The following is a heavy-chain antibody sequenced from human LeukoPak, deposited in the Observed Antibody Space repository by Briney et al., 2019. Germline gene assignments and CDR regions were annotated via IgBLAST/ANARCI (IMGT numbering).Heavy chain of an antibody. CDR2: ISSSGSTI. J-gene: IGHJ4*02. D-gene: IGHD2-15*01. V-gene: IGHV3-48*03. CDR3: AKAEEGYCSGGSCYSLNY. Sequence: PGGSLRLSCAASGFTFSSYEMNWVRQAAGNGREWVSYISSSGSTIYYADSVKGRFTISRDNSKNTLYLQRNSLRTEDTAVYYCAKAEEGYCSGGSCYSLNYWGQGALVTVSS. CDR1: GFTFSSYE.